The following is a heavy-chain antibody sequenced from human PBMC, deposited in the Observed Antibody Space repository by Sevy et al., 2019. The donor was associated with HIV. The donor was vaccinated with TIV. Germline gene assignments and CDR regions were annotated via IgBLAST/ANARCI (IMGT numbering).Heavy chain of an antibody. CDR3: SRKYIEYVTAPNSPSDFDL. CDR1: DGSFNDYY. D-gene: IGHD2-2*01. J-gene: IGHJ2*01. V-gene: IGHV4-34*01. Sequence: SETLSLTCAVYDGSFNDYYWTWIRQPPGKRLEWIGEINHGGNTNYNPSLESRVAISVDTSKRQVSLNLNSVTVADTAMYYCSRKYIEYVTAPNSPSDFDLWGRGTLVTVSS. CDR2: INHGGNT.